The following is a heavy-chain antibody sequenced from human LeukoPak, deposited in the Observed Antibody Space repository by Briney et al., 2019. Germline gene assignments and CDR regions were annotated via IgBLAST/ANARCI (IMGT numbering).Heavy chain of an antibody. V-gene: IGHV5-51*01. J-gene: IGHJ3*02. CDR3: ARHGPDRSGYDDAFDI. CDR1: GYSLNRYW. D-gene: IGHD3-22*01. CDR2: IYPGDYDN. Sequence: EAPKTSRNGSGYSLNRYWIGWVPQIPGKGLEWMGSIYPGDYDNRYSPPFQGQVTISADKFLDTAFLPWSRLEGSGTALYYCARHGPDRSGYDDAFDIWGGGKMVTVSS.